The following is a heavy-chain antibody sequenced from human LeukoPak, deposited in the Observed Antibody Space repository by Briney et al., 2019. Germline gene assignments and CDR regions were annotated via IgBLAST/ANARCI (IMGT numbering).Heavy chain of an antibody. V-gene: IGHV1-18*01. CDR3: ARDGEYNWNYGPPYFDY. Sequence: ASVKVSCKASGYTFTSYGISWVRQAPGQGLEWMGWISAYNGNTNYAQKLQGRVTMTTDTSTSTAYMELRSLRSDDTAVYYCARDGEYNWNYGPPYFDYWGQGTLVTVSS. J-gene: IGHJ4*02. CDR1: GYTFTSYG. D-gene: IGHD1-7*01. CDR2: ISAYNGNT.